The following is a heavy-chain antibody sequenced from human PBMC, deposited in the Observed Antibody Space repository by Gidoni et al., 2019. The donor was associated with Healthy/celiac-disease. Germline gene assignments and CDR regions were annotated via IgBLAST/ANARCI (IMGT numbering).Heavy chain of an antibody. CDR1: GFTFSSYA. CDR3: AKDRVAAAGTWWFDP. V-gene: IGHV3-23*01. CDR2: ISGSGGST. D-gene: IGHD6-13*01. Sequence: EVQLLDPGGGLVQPGGSLRLSCAASGFTFSSYAMSWVSQAPGKGLGWVSAISGSGGSTYYADSVKGRFTIASDNSKNTLYLQMNSLRAEDTAVYYCAKDRVAAAGTWWFDPWGQGTLVTVSS. J-gene: IGHJ5*02.